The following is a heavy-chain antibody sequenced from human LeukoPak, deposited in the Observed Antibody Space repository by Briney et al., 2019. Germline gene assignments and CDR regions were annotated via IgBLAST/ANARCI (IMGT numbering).Heavy chain of an antibody. V-gene: IGHV1-2*02. CDR1: GYTFTGYY. CDR2: INPNSGGT. CDR3: ARAVIEWFGDQPDY. Sequence: ASVKVSCKASGYTFTGYYMHWVRQAPGQGLEWTGWINPNSGGTNYAQKFQGRVTMTRDTSISTAYMELSRLRSDDTAVYYCARAVIEWFGDQPDYWGQGTLVTVSS. D-gene: IGHD3-10*01. J-gene: IGHJ4*02.